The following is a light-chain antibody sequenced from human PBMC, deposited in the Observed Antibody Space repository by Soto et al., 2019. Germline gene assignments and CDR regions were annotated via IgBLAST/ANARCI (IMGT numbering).Light chain of an antibody. J-gene: IGLJ3*02. CDR3: AAWDDSLSGVV. V-gene: IGLV1-47*01. CDR2: RNN. Sequence: LTQPPSASGTPGQRVTSSCSGSSSNIGSNYVYWYQQLPGTAPKLLIYRNNQRPSGVPDRFSGSKSGTSASLAISGLRSEDEANYYCAAWDDSLSGVVFGGGTKLTVL. CDR1: SSNIGSNY.